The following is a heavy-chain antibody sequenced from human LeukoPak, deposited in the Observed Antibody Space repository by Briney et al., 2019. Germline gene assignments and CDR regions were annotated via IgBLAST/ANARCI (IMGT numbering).Heavy chain of an antibody. CDR3: ANGGYCSGGSCYYNLFDY. D-gene: IGHD2-15*01. CDR1: GGSISSSSYY. Sequence: PSETLSLTCTVSGGSISSSSYYWGWIRQPPGKGLEWIGSIYYSGSTYYNPSLKSRVTISVDTSKNQFSLKLSSVTAADTAVYYCANGGYCSGGSCYYNLFDYWGQGTLVTVSS. J-gene: IGHJ4*02. V-gene: IGHV4-39*01. CDR2: IYYSGST.